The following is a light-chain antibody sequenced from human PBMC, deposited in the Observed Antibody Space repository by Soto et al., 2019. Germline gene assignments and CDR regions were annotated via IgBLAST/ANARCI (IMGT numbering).Light chain of an antibody. Sequence: QPVLTQPPSVSGAPGQRVTISCTGSMSNIGAGYDVHWYQQLPGTAPKLLISANNNRPSGVPDRFSGSKSGTSASLAITGLQADDEADYYCQSYGSSGVVFGGGTKLTVL. CDR2: ANN. V-gene: IGLV1-40*01. CDR3: QSYGSSGVV. CDR1: MSNIGAGYD. J-gene: IGLJ2*01.